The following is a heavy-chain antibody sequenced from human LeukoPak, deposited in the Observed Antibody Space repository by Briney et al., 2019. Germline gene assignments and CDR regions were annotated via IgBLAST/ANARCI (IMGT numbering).Heavy chain of an antibody. Sequence: LTGGSLRLSCAASGFTFSSYAMSWVRQAPGKGLEWVSAISGSGGSTYYADSVKGRFTISRDNSKNTLYLQMNSLRAEDTAVYYCAKGGDSAMYYFDYWGQGTLVTVSS. CDR2: ISGSGGST. V-gene: IGHV3-23*01. CDR1: GFTFSSYA. J-gene: IGHJ4*02. CDR3: AKGGDSAMYYFDY. D-gene: IGHD5-18*01.